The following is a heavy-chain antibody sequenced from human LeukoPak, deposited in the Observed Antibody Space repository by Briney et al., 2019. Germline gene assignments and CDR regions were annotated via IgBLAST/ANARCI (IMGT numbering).Heavy chain of an antibody. D-gene: IGHD2-2*02. CDR3: ARVPSHGYCSSTSCYTKNEYYFDY. V-gene: IGHV4-31*03. CDR1: GGSISSGGYY. CDR2: IYYSGST. Sequence: SETLSLTCTVSGGSISSGGYYWSWIRQHPGNGLEWIGYIYYSGSTYYNPSLKSRVTISVDTSKNQFSLKLSSVTAADTAVYYCARVPSHGYCSSTSCYTKNEYYFDYWGQGTLVTVSS. J-gene: IGHJ4*02.